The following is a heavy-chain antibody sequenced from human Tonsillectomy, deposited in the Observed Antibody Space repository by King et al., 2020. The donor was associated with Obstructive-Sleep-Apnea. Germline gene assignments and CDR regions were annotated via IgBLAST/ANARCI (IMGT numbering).Heavy chain of an antibody. Sequence: VQLVESGGGLVQPGGSLRLSCAASGFTFSSYWMHWVRQAPGKGLVLVSRINGDGGSANYAGSVKGRFTISRDNPKNTLDLQMNSLIAEDTAVYYCVSRAYDSGGLVDYWGQGALVTVSS. CDR1: GFTFSSYW. CDR2: INGDGGSA. J-gene: IGHJ4*02. CDR3: VSRAYDSGGLVDY. V-gene: IGHV3-74*01. D-gene: IGHD3-22*01.